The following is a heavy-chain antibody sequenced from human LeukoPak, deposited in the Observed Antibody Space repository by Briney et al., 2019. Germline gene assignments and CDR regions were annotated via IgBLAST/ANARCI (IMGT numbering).Heavy chain of an antibody. Sequence: ASVTVSCKASGYTFTSYYMHWVRQAPGQGLEWMGIINPSGGSTSYAQKFQGRVTMTRDTSTSTVYMELSSLRSEDTAVYYCARGVVSRGYSPHYYGMDVWGQGTTVTVSS. CDR2: INPSGGST. D-gene: IGHD5-18*01. CDR1: GYTFTSYY. V-gene: IGHV1-46*01. CDR3: ARGVVSRGYSPHYYGMDV. J-gene: IGHJ6*02.